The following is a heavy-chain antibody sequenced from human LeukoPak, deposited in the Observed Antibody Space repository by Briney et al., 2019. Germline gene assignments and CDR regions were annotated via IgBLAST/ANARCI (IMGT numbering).Heavy chain of an antibody. J-gene: IGHJ5*02. CDR1: GFTFSSYG. CDR3: AKTGNLWFGELLYLLNT. Sequence: GGSLRLSCAASGFTFSSYGMHWVRQAPGKGLEWVAVISYDGSNKYYVDSVKGRFTISRDNSKNTLYLQMNSLRAEDTAVYYCAKTGNLWFGELLYLLNTWGQGTLVTVSS. D-gene: IGHD3-10*01. CDR2: ISYDGSNK. V-gene: IGHV3-30*18.